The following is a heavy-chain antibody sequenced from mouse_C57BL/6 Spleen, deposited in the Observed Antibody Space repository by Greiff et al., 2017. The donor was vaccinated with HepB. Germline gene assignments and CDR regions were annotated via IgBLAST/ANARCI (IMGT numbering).Heavy chain of an antibody. CDR1: GYTFTNYW. Sequence: QVQLQQSGPELVKPGASVKISCKASGYTFTNYWIGWAKQRPGHGLEWIGDIYPGGGYTNYNEKFKGKATLTADKSSSTAYMQFSSLTSEDSAIYYCARRHLGFDYWGQGTTLTVSS. D-gene: IGHD4-1*01. J-gene: IGHJ2*01. CDR3: ARRHLGFDY. V-gene: IGHV1-63*01. CDR2: IYPGGGYT.